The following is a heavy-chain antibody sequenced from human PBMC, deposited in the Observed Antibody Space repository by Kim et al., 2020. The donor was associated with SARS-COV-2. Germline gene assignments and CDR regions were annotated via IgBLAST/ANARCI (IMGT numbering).Heavy chain of an antibody. D-gene: IGHD1-26*01. CDR1: GFTFSSYA. V-gene: IGHV3-23*01. Sequence: GGSLRLSCAASGFTFSSYAMSWVRQAPGKGLEWVSAISGSGGSTYYADSVKGRFTISRDNSKNTLYLQMNSLRAEDTAVYYCAKDGSGSSLRGWFDPWGQGTLVTVSS. J-gene: IGHJ5*02. CDR2: ISGSGGST. CDR3: AKDGSGSSLRGWFDP.